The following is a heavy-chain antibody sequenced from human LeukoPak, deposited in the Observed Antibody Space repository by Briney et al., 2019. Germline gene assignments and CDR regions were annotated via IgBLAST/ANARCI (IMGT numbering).Heavy chain of an antibody. CDR2: IYYSGST. CDR1: GGSISSSRYY. Sequence: PSATQSLTCTVSGGSISSSRYYWGWVRQPPGKGLEWLGSIYYSGSTYYNPSPKSRVTISVDTSTNQFSLKLSSVTAADTAVYYCARDWPEYSGSSQGGFDYWGQGTLVTASS. V-gene: IGHV4-39*07. J-gene: IGHJ4*02. D-gene: IGHD1-26*01. CDR3: ARDWPEYSGSSQGGFDY.